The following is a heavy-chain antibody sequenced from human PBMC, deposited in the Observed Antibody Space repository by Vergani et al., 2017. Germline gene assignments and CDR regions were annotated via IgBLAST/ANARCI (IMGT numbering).Heavy chain of an antibody. CDR2: IYHSGST. Sequence: QVQLQESGPGLVKPSETLSLTCAVSGYSISSGYYWGWIRQPPGKGLEWIGSIYHSGSTYYNPSLKSRVTISVDTSKNQFSLKLSSVTAADTAVYYCARGPLSSSWPYYYYGMDVWGQGTTVTVSS. V-gene: IGHV4-38-2*01. J-gene: IGHJ6*02. D-gene: IGHD6-13*01. CDR1: GYSISSGYY. CDR3: ARGPLSSSWPYYYYGMDV.